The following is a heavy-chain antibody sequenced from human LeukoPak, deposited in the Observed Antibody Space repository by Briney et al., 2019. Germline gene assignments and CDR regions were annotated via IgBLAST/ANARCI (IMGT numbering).Heavy chain of an antibody. J-gene: IGHJ6*02. CDR1: GYTFSSYA. CDR3: ARDGTDYYYYGMDV. D-gene: IGHD1-26*01. Sequence: SVKVSCKASGYTFSSYAISWVRQAPGQGLEWMGRIIPILGIANYAQKFQGRVTITADKSTSTAYMELSSLRSEDTAVYYCARDGTDYYYYGMDVWGQGTTVTVSS. V-gene: IGHV1-69*04. CDR2: IIPILGIA.